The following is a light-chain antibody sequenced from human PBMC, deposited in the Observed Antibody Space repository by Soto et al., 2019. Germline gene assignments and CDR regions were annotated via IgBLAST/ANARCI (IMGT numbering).Light chain of an antibody. CDR3: QSYDSSLRGVV. CDR2: ASS. Sequence: QSVLTQPPSVSGAPGQGVTISCTGASSNIGAGYDVHWYQQIPGTAPKLLMYASSNRPSGVPDRFSGSKSGTSASLAITGLQAEDEGEYYCQSYDSSLRGVVFGGGTKLTVL. CDR1: SSNIGAGYD. J-gene: IGLJ2*01. V-gene: IGLV1-40*01.